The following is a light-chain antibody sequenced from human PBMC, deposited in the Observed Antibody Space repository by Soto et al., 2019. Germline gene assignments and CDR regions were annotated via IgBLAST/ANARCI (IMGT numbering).Light chain of an antibody. V-gene: IGLV3-21*01. Sequence: SYELTQPPSVSVAPGETARISCGGNNVGSRSVHWYQQEPGQAPFLVIYYDSDRPSGIPERFSGSNSGNTATLIISRVEAGDEADYYCQVWEATGDQVVFGGGTKLTVL. CDR3: QVWEATGDQVV. J-gene: IGLJ2*01. CDR1: NVGSRS. CDR2: YDS.